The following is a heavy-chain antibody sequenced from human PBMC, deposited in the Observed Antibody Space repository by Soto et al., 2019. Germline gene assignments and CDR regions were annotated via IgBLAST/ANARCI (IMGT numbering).Heavy chain of an antibody. CDR1: GYTFTGYY. D-gene: IGHD3-22*01. V-gene: IGHV1-69*02. J-gene: IGHJ4*02. CDR2: IIPNRGIA. CDR3: APDYYDSSGYSDLRPFDY. Sequence: ASVKVSCKASGYTFTGYYMHWVRQAPGQGLEWMGRIIPNRGIANYAQKFQGRVTITADKSTSTAYMELSSLRSEDTAVYYCAPDYYDSSGYSDLRPFDYWGQGTLVTVSS.